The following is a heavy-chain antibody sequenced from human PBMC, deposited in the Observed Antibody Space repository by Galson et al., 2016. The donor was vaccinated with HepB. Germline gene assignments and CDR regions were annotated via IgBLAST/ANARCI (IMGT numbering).Heavy chain of an antibody. J-gene: IGHJ4*02. CDR1: GFSFSDYA. D-gene: IGHD4-17*01. CDR3: ARDAKDHSILGDYGDHFDY. Sequence: SLRLSCAASGFSFSDYALHWVRQAPGKGLEWVAVVSSDGSTHFYGDAVKGRFTISRDNSKNTQFLQMNGLRGDDTAVYYCARDAKDHSILGDYGDHFDYWGQGSLVTVSS. V-gene: IGHV3-30*03. CDR2: VSSDGSTH.